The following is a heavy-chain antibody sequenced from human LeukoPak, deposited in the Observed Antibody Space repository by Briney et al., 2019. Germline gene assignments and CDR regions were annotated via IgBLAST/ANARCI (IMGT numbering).Heavy chain of an antibody. CDR1: GGTFSNYA. CDR2: IVPILGTP. D-gene: IGHD2-15*01. Sequence: SVKVSCKASGGTFSNYAISWVRQAPGQGLEWMGGIVPILGTPNHAQKFQGRVTISADESTSTAYMELSGLTSEDTAVYFCARPRYCSGGDCHNNLDYWGQGTLVTVSS. V-gene: IGHV1-69*13. J-gene: IGHJ4*02. CDR3: ARPRYCSGGDCHNNLDY.